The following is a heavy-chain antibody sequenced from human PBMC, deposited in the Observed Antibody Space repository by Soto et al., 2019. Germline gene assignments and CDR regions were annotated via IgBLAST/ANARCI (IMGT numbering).Heavy chain of an antibody. CDR1: GYTFTSFG. J-gene: IGHJ4*02. V-gene: IGHV1-18*01. CDR3: ARWLQLRPLDY. Sequence: ASVKVSCKASGYTFTSFGIGWVRQAPGQGIEYMGWITVYNGNTNYAQKFQDRVTMTIDRSTSTAYMELRSLTYDDTAVYYCARWLQLRPLDYWGQGTLVTVSS. D-gene: IGHD1-1*01. CDR2: ITVYNGNT.